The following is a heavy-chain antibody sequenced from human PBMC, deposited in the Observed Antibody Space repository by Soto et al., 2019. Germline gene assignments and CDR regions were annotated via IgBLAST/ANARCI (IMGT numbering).Heavy chain of an antibody. V-gene: IGHV1-69*01. Sequence: QVQLVQSGAEVKKPGSSVKVSCKASGGTFSSYAISWVRQAPGQGLEWMGGIIPIFGTANYAQKFQGRVTITADESTSTAYMELSSLRSEDTAVYYCASDRIGTTSNYYYGMDVWGQGNTVTVSS. D-gene: IGHD4-17*01. CDR2: IIPIFGTA. CDR3: ASDRIGTTSNYYYGMDV. J-gene: IGHJ6*02. CDR1: GGTFSSYA.